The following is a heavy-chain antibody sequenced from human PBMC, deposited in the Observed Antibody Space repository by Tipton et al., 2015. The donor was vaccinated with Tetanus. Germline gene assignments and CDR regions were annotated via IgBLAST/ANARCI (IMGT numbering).Heavy chain of an antibody. V-gene: IGHV3-30*03. J-gene: IGHJ4*02. CDR1: GFRFSYSG. Sequence: SLRLSCAASGFRFSYSGMHWVRQAPGKGLEWVAVIPFDGRNERYADSVKGRFIISRDNSKNTLYLQMNSLRPEDTAVYYCARHLPFVYWGRGTLVTVSS. CDR3: ARHLPFVY. CDR2: IPFDGRNE.